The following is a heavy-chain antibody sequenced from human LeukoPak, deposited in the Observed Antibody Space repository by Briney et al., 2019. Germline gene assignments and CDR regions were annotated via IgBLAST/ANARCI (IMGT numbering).Heavy chain of an antibody. CDR2: IYYSGST. Sequence: SQTLSLTCTVSGGSISSGGYYWSWIRQHLGKGLEWIGYIYYSGSTYYNPSLKSRVTISVDTSKNQFSLKLSSVTAADTAVYYCARDFGVVITDYYYYYGMDVWGQGTTVTVSS. V-gene: IGHV4-31*03. J-gene: IGHJ6*02. CDR3: ARDFGVVITDYYYYYGMDV. CDR1: GGSISSGGYY. D-gene: IGHD3-3*01.